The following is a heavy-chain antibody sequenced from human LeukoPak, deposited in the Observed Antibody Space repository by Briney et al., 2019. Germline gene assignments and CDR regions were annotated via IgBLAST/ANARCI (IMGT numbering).Heavy chain of an antibody. D-gene: IGHD6-13*01. Sequence: PGRSLRLSCAASGFTFSSYGMQWVRQAPGKGLEWVALIWYDGSNQYYADSVKGRFTISRDNSKNILYLQMNSLRAEDTAVYSCAKAGATYSGTWDDYYYYMDVWGKGTTVTVSS. CDR1: GFTFSSYG. J-gene: IGHJ6*03. V-gene: IGHV3-33*06. CDR3: AKAGATYSGTWDDYYYYMDV. CDR2: IWYDGSNQ.